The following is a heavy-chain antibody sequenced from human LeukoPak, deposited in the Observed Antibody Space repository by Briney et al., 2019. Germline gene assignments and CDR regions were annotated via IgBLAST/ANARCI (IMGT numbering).Heavy chain of an antibody. Sequence: SETLSLTCTVSGGSISSSSYYWGWIRQPPGKGLEWIGSIYYSGSTYYNPSLKSRVTISVDTSKSQFSLKLSSVTAADTAVYYCARAFSSWYIYWYFDLWGRGTLVTVSS. CDR2: IYYSGST. D-gene: IGHD6-13*01. V-gene: IGHV4-39*07. J-gene: IGHJ2*01. CDR3: ARAFSSWYIYWYFDL. CDR1: GGSISSSSYY.